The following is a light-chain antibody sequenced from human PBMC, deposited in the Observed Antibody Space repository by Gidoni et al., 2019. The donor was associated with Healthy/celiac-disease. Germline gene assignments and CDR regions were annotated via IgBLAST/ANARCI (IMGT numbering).Light chain of an antibody. CDR2: AAS. J-gene: IGKJ3*01. V-gene: IGKV1-39*01. CDR1: QSISSY. Sequence: DIQMTQPPSSLSASVGDRVTITCRASQSISSYLNWYQQKPGKAPKLLIYAASSLQSGVPSRFSGSGSGTDFTITISSLQPEDFATYYCQQSYSTPPFTFXPXTKVDIK. CDR3: QQSYSTPPFT.